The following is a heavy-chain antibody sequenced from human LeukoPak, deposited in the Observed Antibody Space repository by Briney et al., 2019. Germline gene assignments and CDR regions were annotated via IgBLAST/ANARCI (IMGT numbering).Heavy chain of an antibody. CDR3: ARAQRYGSGSDFDY. Sequence: SETLSLTCTASGGSISSGGYYWSWIRQHPGKGLEWIGYIYYSGSTYYNPSLKSRVTISVDTSKNQFSLKLSSVTAADTAVYYCARAQRYGSGSDFDYWGQGTLVTVSS. D-gene: IGHD3-10*01. CDR1: GGSISSGGYY. V-gene: IGHV4-31*03. J-gene: IGHJ4*02. CDR2: IYYSGST.